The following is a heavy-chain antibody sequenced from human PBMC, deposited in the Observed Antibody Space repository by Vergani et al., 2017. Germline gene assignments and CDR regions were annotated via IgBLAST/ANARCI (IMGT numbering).Heavy chain of an antibody. D-gene: IGHD3-10*01. J-gene: IGHJ2*01. CDR2: INYVGRT. V-gene: IGHV4-39*01. Sequence: QLQLQESGPGLLKPSETLSLICTVSGGSINPSSSFWGWLRQPPGKGLEWIGSINYVGRTSYIPSLPSRATVFVDTSKNEFSLNLSSVTAGDTAVYYCARGRGDNCYFDRWRGGALVAVSS. CDR3: ARGRGDNCYFDR. CDR1: GGSINPSSSF.